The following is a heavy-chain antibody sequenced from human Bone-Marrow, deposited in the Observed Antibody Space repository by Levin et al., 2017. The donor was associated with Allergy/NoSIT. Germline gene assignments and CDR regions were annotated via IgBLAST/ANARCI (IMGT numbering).Heavy chain of an antibody. CDR1: GFTVSSNY. CDR2: IYSGGST. V-gene: IGHV3-53*01. CDR3: ARAKDSSSWFGMDV. J-gene: IGHJ6*02. Sequence: ASVKVSCAASGFTVSSNYMSWVRQAPGKGLEWVSVIYSGGSTYYADSVKGRFTISRDNSKNTLYLQMNSLRAEDTAVYYCARAKDSSSWFGMDVWGQGTTVTVSS. D-gene: IGHD6-13*01.